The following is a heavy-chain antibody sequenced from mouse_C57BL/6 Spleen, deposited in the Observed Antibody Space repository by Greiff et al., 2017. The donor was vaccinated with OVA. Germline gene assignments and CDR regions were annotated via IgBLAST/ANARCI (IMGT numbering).Heavy chain of an antibody. CDR2: IHPSDSDT. J-gene: IGHJ1*03. CDR3: AIKKGYYDYDDWYFDV. CDR1: GYTFTSYW. D-gene: IGHD2-4*01. V-gene: IGHV1-74*01. Sequence: QVQLQQPGAELVKPGASVKVSCKASGYTFTSYWMHWVKQRPGQGLEWIGRIHPSDSDTNSNQKFKGKATLTVTKSSSTAYMQLSSLTSDDSAVYYCAIKKGYYDYDDWYFDVWGTGTTVTVSS.